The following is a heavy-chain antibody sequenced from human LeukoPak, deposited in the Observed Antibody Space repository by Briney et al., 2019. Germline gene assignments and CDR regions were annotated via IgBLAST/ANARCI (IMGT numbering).Heavy chain of an antibody. Sequence: PGGSLRLSCAMYGFNFNDYAMHWVRQAPGKGLEWVSSITWNSATIAYADSVKGRFTISRDNAKNSLYLQMTSLGPEDTAFYYCAKDAYDNSGHYFWYFDVWGRGTLVTVSS. CDR2: ITWNSATI. D-gene: IGHD3-22*01. CDR1: GFNFNDYA. J-gene: IGHJ2*01. V-gene: IGHV3-9*01. CDR3: AKDAYDNSGHYFWYFDV.